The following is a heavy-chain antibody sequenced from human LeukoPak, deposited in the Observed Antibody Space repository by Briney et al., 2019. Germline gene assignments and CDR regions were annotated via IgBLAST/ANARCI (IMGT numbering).Heavy chain of an antibody. CDR1: GGSFSGYY. CDR2: VNHSGST. Sequence: ASETLSLTCAVYGGSFSGYYWSWIRQPPGKGLEWIGEVNHSGSTNYNPSLKSRVTISVDTSKNQFSLKLSSVTAADTAVYYCARGHGEMATMSETTWGQGTLVTVSS. CDR3: ARGHGEMATMSETT. J-gene: IGHJ5*02. V-gene: IGHV4-34*01. D-gene: IGHD5-24*01.